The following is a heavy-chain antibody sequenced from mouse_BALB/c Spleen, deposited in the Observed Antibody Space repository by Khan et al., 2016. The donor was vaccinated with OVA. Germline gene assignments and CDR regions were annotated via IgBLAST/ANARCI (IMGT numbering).Heavy chain of an antibody. J-gene: IGHJ3*01. CDR2: IYPGTGST. CDR3: ARGGESDEAWFAY. CDR1: GYIFTSYW. Sequence: QVQLKQSGAELVRPGASVNLSCKTSGYIFTSYWIHWVKQRSGQGLEWIARIYPGTGSTYYNEKFKGKATLTADKSSSTAFMQLSSLKSEDSAVLFWARGGESDEAWFAYGGQGTLVTVSA. V-gene: IGHV1-76*01.